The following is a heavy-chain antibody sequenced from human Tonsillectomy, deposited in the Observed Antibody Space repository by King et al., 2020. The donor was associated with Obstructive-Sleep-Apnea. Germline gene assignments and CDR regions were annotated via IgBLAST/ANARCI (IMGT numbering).Heavy chain of an antibody. V-gene: IGHV3-23*04. Sequence: VQLVESGGGLVQPGGSLRLSCAASGFTFSTYTMSWFRQSPGKGLEWGSAISDSGGSTYYADSVKGRFTSSMDNSKNTLYLQMNSLRAEDTAVYYCAKPLSSVADYWGQGTLVTVSS. J-gene: IGHJ4*02. D-gene: IGHD3-10*01. CDR2: ISDSGGST. CDR3: AKPLSSVADY. CDR1: GFTFSTYT.